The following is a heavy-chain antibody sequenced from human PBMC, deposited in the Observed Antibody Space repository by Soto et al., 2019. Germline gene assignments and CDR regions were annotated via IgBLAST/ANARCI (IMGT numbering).Heavy chain of an antibody. CDR2: INHIGST. D-gene: IGHD3-22*01. CDR3: ARGGGYYYPSFDY. Sequence: SETLSLTCAVYGGSFSGYYWSWIRQPPGKGLEWIGEINHIGSTNYNPSLKSRVTISVDTSKKQFSLKLSSVSAADQAVYYCARGGGYYYPSFDYWGQGTPVTVS. J-gene: IGHJ4*02. CDR1: GGSFSGYY. V-gene: IGHV4-34*01.